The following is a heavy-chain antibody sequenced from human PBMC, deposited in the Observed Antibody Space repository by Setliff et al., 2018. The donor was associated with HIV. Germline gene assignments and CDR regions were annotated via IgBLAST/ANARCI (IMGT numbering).Heavy chain of an antibody. CDR3: ARGGGGYYYVGAVDI. V-gene: IGHV1-8*01. CDR2: ITGYNGNT. D-gene: IGHD3-22*01. CDR1: GYTFSRYA. Sequence: ASVKVSCKASGYTFSRYAMHWVRQAPGQRLEWMGWITGYNGNTGYAQKFQGRVTMTGNTSISTAYMELSSLRSEDTAVYYCARGGGGYYYVGAVDIWGQGTVVTVSS. J-gene: IGHJ3*02.